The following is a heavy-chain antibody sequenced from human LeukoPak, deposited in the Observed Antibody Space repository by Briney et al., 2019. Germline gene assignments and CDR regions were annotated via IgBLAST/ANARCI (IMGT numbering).Heavy chain of an antibody. Sequence: EASVKVSCKTSGYAFTGHYMHWVRQTPGQGPEWVGWINPDSGYTNYAQNFQGRVTMTTDTSISAAYMELSRLRSDDTAVYYCARESGLTTITSGGFDYWGQGTLVTVFS. J-gene: IGHJ4*02. CDR3: ARESGLTTITSGGFDY. D-gene: IGHD1-26*01. CDR1: GYAFTGHY. V-gene: IGHV1-2*02. CDR2: INPDSGYT.